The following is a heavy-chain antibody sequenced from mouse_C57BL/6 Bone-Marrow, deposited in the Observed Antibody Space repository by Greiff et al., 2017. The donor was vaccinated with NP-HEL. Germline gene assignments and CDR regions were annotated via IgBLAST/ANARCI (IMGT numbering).Heavy chain of an antibody. CDR3: AKREIPIAH. CDR2: IYPRSGNT. J-gene: IGHJ3*01. CDR1: GYTFTSYG. V-gene: IGHV1-81*01. Sequence: VQVVESGAELARPGASVKLSCKASGYTFTSYGISWVKQRTGQGLEWIGEIYPRSGNTYYNEKFKGKATLTADKSSSTAYMELRSLTSEDSAVYFCAKREIPIAHWGEGTLVTVSA.